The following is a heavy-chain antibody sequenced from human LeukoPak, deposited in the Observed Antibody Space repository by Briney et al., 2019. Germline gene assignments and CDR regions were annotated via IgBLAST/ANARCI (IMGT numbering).Heavy chain of an antibody. D-gene: IGHD3-16*01. Sequence: GGSLRLSCAASGFRFSDFTMTWVRQAPGKGPEWVSAIGGRGCSTYYADSLGGRFTISRDNSKDMVYLQMNSLKVEDTATYYCGKEGGAWGQGTKVTVSS. J-gene: IGHJ5*02. CDR1: GFRFSDFT. CDR3: GKEGGA. CDR2: IGGRGCST. V-gene: IGHV3-23*01.